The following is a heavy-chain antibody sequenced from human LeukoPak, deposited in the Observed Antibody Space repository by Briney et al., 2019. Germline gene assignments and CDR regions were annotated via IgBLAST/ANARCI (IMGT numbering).Heavy chain of an antibody. V-gene: IGHV3-23*01. CDR1: GFTFSSYG. D-gene: IGHD3-16*02. CDR3: ATLTYDYVWGSYRY. Sequence: GGPLRLSCAASGFTFSSYGMSWVRQAPGKGLEWVSAISGSGGSTYYADSVKGRFTISRDNSKNTLYLQMNSLRAEDTAVYYCATLTYDYVWGSYRYWGQGTLVTVSS. J-gene: IGHJ4*02. CDR2: ISGSGGST.